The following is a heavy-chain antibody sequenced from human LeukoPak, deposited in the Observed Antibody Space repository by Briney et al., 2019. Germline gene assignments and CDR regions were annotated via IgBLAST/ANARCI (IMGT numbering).Heavy chain of an antibody. CDR2: MNPNSGNT. Sequence: ASVKVSCKASGYTFTSYDINWVRQATGQGLEWMGWMNPNSGNTGYAQKFQGRVTMTRNTSISTAHMELSSLRSEDTAVYYCAREVASGSIRYYYMDVWGEGTTVTVSS. V-gene: IGHV1-8*01. D-gene: IGHD3-10*01. CDR3: AREVASGSIRYYYMDV. CDR1: GYTFTSYD. J-gene: IGHJ6*03.